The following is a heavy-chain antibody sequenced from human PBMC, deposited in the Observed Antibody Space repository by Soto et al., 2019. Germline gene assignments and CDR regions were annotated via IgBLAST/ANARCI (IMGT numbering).Heavy chain of an antibody. D-gene: IGHD3-3*01. CDR1: GYTFTAFY. J-gene: IGHJ3*01. Sequence: QVQLVQSGAEVKKPGTSVKVSCKTSGYTFTAFYIHWVRQAPGQGLEWLGWINPNAGDSKSPQRFQGFVTLTRETAANSAYLELTGLTSADAAVYFCARSAFGVTQGIGRAFDVWGPGTIVDVS. CDR3: ARSAFGVTQGIGRAFDV. V-gene: IGHV1-2*04. CDR2: INPNAGDS.